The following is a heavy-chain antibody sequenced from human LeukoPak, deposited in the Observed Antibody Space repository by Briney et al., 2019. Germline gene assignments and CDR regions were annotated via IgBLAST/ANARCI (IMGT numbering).Heavy chain of an antibody. V-gene: IGHV3-23*01. CDR3: AKVPYSDYGSGRPPFMDV. CDR1: GFTFSNYA. Sequence: GGSLRLSCAASGFTFSNYALSWGRQAPGKGLGWVSTIDYRGSSTYYADSVKGRFSISRDNSKNTLYMQMNSLRAEDTAMYYCAKVPYSDYGSGRPPFMDVWGQGTTVAVS. D-gene: IGHD3-10*01. J-gene: IGHJ6*02. CDR2: IDYRGSST.